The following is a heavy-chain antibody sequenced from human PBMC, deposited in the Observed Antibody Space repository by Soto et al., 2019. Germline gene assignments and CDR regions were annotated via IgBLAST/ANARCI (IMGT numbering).Heavy chain of an antibody. CDR3: ARDSIAAAGEDAFDI. CDR1: GYTFTGYY. CDR2: INPNRGGT. Sequence: ASVKVSCKASGYTFTGYYMHWVRQAPGQGLEWMGWINPNRGGTNYAQKFQGWVTMTRDTSISTAYMERSRLRSDDTAVYYCARDSIAAAGEDAFDIWGQGTMVTVSS. V-gene: IGHV1-2*04. J-gene: IGHJ3*02. D-gene: IGHD6-13*01.